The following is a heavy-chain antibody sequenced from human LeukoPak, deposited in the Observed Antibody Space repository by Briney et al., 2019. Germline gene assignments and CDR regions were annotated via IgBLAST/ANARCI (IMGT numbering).Heavy chain of an antibody. CDR2: IYPGDSDT. CDR1: GYSFTSYW. J-gene: IGHJ4*02. CDR3: ARRSGSVWHAMDY. D-gene: IGHD6-19*01. V-gene: IGHV5-51*01. Sequence: GESLQISCKGSGYSFTSYWIGWVRQMPGKGLEWMGIIYPGDSDTRYSPSFQGQVTISADKSISTAYLQWSSLKASDTAVYYCARRSGSVWHAMDYWGQGTLVTVSS.